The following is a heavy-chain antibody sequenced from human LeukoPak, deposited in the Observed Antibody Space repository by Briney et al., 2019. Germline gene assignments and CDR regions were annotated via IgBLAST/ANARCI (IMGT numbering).Heavy chain of an antibody. V-gene: IGHV3-21*01. CDR2: ISFSSNYI. D-gene: IGHD6-19*01. J-gene: IGHJ4*02. Sequence: KPGGSLRLSCAASGFTFSDYYMNWVRQAPGKGLEWVSSISFSSNYIYYADSVKGRFTISRDNAKNSLYLQMNSLRTEDTAVYYCARGPSSGWGTFDYWGQGTLVTVSS. CDR3: ARGPSSGWGTFDY. CDR1: GFTFSDYY.